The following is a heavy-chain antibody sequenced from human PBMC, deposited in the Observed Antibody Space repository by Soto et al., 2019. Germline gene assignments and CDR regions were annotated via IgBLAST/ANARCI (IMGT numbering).Heavy chain of an antibody. CDR1: GFTFSNYG. CDR3: AKELRLGQRVFDF. V-gene: IGHV3-23*01. D-gene: IGHD1-1*01. CDR2: ISGSGGTA. Sequence: PGGSLRLSCAASGFTFSNYGLSWVRQAPGKGLEWVSVISGSGGTAFYADSVKGRLTVSRDNSKNTLFLQMSSLRDEDTAVYYGAKELRLGQRVFDFWGQGTLVTLSS. J-gene: IGHJ4*02.